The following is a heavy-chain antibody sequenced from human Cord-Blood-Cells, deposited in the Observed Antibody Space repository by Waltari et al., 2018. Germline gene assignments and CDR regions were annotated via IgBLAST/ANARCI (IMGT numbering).Heavy chain of an antibody. V-gene: IGHV4-39*01. CDR3: ASRLIYGDYVGPDY. D-gene: IGHD4-17*01. CDR2: IYYSGST. Sequence: QLQLQASGPGLVKPSETLSLTCTVSGGSISSSSYYWGWIRQPPGKGLEWIGSIYYSGSTYYNPSLKSRVTISVDTSKNQFSLKLSSVTAADTAVYYCASRLIYGDYVGPDYWGQGTLVTVSS. J-gene: IGHJ4*02. CDR1: GGSISSSSYY.